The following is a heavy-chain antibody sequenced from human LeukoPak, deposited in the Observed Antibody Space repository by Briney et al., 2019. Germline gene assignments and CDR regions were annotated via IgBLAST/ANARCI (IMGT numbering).Heavy chain of an antibody. V-gene: IGHV4-59*01. CDR3: ARDLSGSFDY. J-gene: IGHJ4*02. Sequence: PSETLSLTCTVSGGPISSYYWSWTRQPPGKGLEWIGYIYYSGSTNYNPSLKRRVTISVDTSKNQFSLKLSSVTAADTAVYYCARDLSGSFDYWGQGTLVTVSS. CDR2: IYYSGST. CDR1: GGPISSYY. D-gene: IGHD3-22*01.